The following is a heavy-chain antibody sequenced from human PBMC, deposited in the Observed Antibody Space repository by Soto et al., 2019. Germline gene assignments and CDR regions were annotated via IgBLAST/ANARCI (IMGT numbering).Heavy chain of an antibody. Sequence: GASVKVSCKASGYTVTSYYMHWVRQAPGQGLEWMGIINPSGGSTSYAQKFQGRVTMTRDTSTSTVYMELSSLRSEDTAVYYCARSFYVLRYFDWPPGLLAYWGQGTLVTVSS. CDR2: INPSGGST. V-gene: IGHV1-46*03. D-gene: IGHD3-9*01. CDR1: GYTVTSYY. CDR3: ARSFYVLRYFDWPPGLLAY. J-gene: IGHJ4*02.